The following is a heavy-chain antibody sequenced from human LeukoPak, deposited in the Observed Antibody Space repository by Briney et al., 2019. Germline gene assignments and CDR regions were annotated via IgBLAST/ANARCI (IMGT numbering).Heavy chain of an antibody. Sequence: PSETLSLTCTVSGGSISSYYWSWIRQPPGKGLEWIGYIYYSGSTNYNPSLKSRVTISVDTSKNQFSLKLSSVTAADTAVYYCARCWYYFDYWGQGTLVTVSS. CDR3: ARCWYYFDY. CDR2: IYYSGST. V-gene: IGHV4-59*08. CDR1: GGSISSYY. J-gene: IGHJ4*02.